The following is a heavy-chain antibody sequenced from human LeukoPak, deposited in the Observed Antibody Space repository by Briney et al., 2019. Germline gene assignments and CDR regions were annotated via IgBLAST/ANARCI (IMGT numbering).Heavy chain of an antibody. Sequence: SETLSLTCTVSGGSISSYYWSWIRQPPGKGLEWIGYIYYSGSTDYNPSLKSRVTISVDTSKNQFSLKLSSVTAADTAVYYCARDYYDSSGLDYWGQGTLVTVSS. V-gene: IGHV4-59*01. D-gene: IGHD3-22*01. CDR3: ARDYYDSSGLDY. CDR2: IYYSGST. CDR1: GGSISSYY. J-gene: IGHJ4*02.